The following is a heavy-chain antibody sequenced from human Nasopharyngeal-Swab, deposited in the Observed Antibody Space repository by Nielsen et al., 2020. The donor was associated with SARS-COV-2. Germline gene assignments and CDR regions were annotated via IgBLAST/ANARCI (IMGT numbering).Heavy chain of an antibody. Sequence: RQAPGKGLEWIGEINHSGSTNYNPSLKSRVTISVDTSKNQFSLKLSSVTAADTAVYYCATGRGGPYPYFDYWGQGTLVTVSS. CDR2: INHSGST. J-gene: IGHJ4*02. V-gene: IGHV4-34*01. D-gene: IGHD4-23*01. CDR3: ATGRGGPYPYFDY.